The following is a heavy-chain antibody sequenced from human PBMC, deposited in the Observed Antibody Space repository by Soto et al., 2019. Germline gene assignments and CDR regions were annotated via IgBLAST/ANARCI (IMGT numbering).Heavy chain of an antibody. D-gene: IGHD3-10*01. Sequence: GGSLRLSCAASGFTVSSNYMSWVRQAPGKGLEWVSVIYSGGSTYYAEYVKGRFTISRQNSKNTIYLQMNSLRAEDTAVYYGESRGYGEIAFDIWGQGTMVTVSS. V-gene: IGHV3-53*04. CDR2: IYSGGST. CDR3: ESRGYGEIAFDI. CDR1: GFTVSSNY. J-gene: IGHJ3*02.